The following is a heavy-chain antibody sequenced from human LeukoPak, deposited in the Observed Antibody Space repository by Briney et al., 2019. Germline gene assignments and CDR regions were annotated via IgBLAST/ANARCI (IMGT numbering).Heavy chain of an antibody. J-gene: IGHJ4*02. CDR3: ARDQRYSSSSPHGY. CDR1: GFIFSDYY. Sequence: GGSLRLSCAASGFIFSDYYMSWFRRAPGKGLEWVSSMSSSGNTIYYADSAKGRFTISRDNAKDSLYLQMNSLRAEDTAVYYCARDQRYSSSSPHGYWGQGTLVTVSS. CDR2: MSSSGNTI. V-gene: IGHV3-11*01. D-gene: IGHD6-13*01.